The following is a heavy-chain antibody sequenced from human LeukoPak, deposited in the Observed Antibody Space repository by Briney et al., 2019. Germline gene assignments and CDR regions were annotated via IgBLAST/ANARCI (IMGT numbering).Heavy chain of an antibody. D-gene: IGHD4-17*01. Sequence: VASVKVSCKASGYTFVVYGISWVRQAPGQGLEWMGWISAKNGDTNYAQKFQGRVTMTTDTSTGTAYMDLRSLRSDDTAVYYCARAGATVPTSFDNWGQGTLVTVSS. V-gene: IGHV1-18*01. J-gene: IGHJ4*02. CDR3: ARAGATVPTSFDN. CDR1: GYTFVVYG. CDR2: ISAKNGDT.